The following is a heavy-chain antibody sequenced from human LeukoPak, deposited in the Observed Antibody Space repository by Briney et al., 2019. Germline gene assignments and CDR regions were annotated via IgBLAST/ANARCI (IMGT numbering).Heavy chain of an antibody. CDR3: AKGATNGYSYGSSFDY. Sequence: GESLRLSCAASGFTFSSYAMSWVRQAPRKGLEWVSSISGRGDTTYYADSVKGRFTIFRDNSKNELSLQMNSLRDEETDVYYCAKGATNGYSYGSSFDYWGQGTLVTVSS. CDR2: ISGRGDTT. J-gene: IGHJ4*02. V-gene: IGHV3-23*01. D-gene: IGHD5-18*01. CDR1: GFTFSSYA.